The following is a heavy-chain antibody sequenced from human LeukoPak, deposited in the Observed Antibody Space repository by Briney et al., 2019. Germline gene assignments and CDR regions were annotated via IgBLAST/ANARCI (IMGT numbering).Heavy chain of an antibody. CDR3: ARDRDPGYNDSSGYRRVNAFDI. D-gene: IGHD3-22*01. J-gene: IGHJ3*02. CDR2: FSGSGGST. V-gene: IGHV3-23*01. Sequence: GGSLRLSCAASGFTFSSYAMSWVRQAPGKGLEWVSTFSGSGGSTHYADSVKGRFTISRDNSKNTLYLQMNSLRAEDTAVYYCARDRDPGYNDSSGYRRVNAFDIWGQGTMVTVSS. CDR1: GFTFSSYA.